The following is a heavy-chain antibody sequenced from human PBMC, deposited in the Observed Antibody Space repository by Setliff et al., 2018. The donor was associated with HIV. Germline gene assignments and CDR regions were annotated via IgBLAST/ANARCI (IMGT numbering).Heavy chain of an antibody. Sequence: SETLSLTCTVSGGSISSGSYYGSWIRQPPGEGLEWIGNIYYSGSTYYNPSLKSRTTISVDTSQNQFSLKLTSVTAADTAVYYCASQGRSGWLWGGFVSWGQGTLVTVSS. CDR3: ASQGRSGWLWGGFVS. CDR1: GGSISSGSYY. CDR2: IYYSGST. D-gene: IGHD6-19*01. J-gene: IGHJ4*02. V-gene: IGHV4-39*01.